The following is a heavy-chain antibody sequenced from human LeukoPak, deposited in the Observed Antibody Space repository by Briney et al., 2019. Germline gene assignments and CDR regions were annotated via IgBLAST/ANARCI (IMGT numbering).Heavy chain of an antibody. CDR1: GGSISSYY. CDR2: ISSSSSTI. D-gene: IGHD1-26*01. V-gene: IGHV3-48*01. Sequence: ETLSLTCTVSGGSISSYYWSWIRQPPGKGLEWVSYISSSSSTIYYADSVKGRFTISRDNAKNSLYLQMNSLRAEDTAVYYCARDLIVGSSISYYFDYWGQGTLVTVSS. J-gene: IGHJ4*02. CDR3: ARDLIVGSSISYYFDY.